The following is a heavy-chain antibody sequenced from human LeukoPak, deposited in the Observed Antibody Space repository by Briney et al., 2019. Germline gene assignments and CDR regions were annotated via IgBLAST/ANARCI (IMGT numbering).Heavy chain of an antibody. J-gene: IGHJ4*02. CDR2: ISYDGSNK. CDR1: GFTFSSYA. Sequence: AGGSLRLSCAASGFTFSSYAMHWVRQAPGKGLEWVAVISYDGSNKYYADSVKGRFTISRDNSKNTLYLQMNNLRAEDTAVYYCARGSRTSSPTNYFDYWGQGTLVTVSS. D-gene: IGHD6-6*01. V-gene: IGHV3-30-3*01. CDR3: ARGSRTSSPTNYFDY.